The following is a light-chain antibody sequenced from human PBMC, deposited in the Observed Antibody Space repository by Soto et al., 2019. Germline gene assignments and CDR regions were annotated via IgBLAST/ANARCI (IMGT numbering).Light chain of an antibody. CDR2: EAS. CDR1: NNDVGGYNL. V-gene: IGLV2-23*02. Sequence: QSALTQPASVSGSPGQSITISCTGTNNDVGGYNLVSWYQQHPGKAPKLIIYEASKRPSGVSDRFSGSRSGSTASLTISALQPEDEADYSCCSFAGGATFVFGGGTKVTVL. CDR3: CSFAGGATFV. J-gene: IGLJ2*01.